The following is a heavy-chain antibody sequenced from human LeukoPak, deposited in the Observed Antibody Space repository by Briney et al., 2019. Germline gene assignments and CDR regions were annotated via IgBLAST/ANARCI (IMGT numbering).Heavy chain of an antibody. CDR1: GGSFSGYY. CDR3: ARGRYFDY. V-gene: IGHV4-34*01. J-gene: IGHJ4*02. CDR2: INHSGST. Sequence: SETLSLTCAVYGGSFSGYYWSWIRQPPGKGLEWIGEINHSGSTNYNPSLKSRVTISVDTSKNQFSLKLSSVTAADTAVYYCARGRYFDYWGQGTLVTVSS.